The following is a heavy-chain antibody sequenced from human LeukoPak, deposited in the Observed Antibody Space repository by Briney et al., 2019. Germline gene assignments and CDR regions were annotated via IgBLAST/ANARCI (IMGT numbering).Heavy chain of an antibody. Sequence: GGSLRLSCAASGFTFSSYSMNWVRQAPGQGLEWVSSISSSSSYIYYADSVKGRFTISRYNAKNSLYLQMTSLRAEDTAVYYCARDSVVATIVDWFDPWGQGTLVTVSS. CDR2: ISSSSSYI. V-gene: IGHV3-21*01. J-gene: IGHJ5*02. D-gene: IGHD5-12*01. CDR3: ARDSVVATIVDWFDP. CDR1: GFTFSSYS.